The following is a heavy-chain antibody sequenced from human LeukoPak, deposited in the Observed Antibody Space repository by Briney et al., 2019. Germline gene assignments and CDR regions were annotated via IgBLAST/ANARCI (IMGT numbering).Heavy chain of an antibody. Sequence: PGGSLRLSCAASGFTFSSYWMSWVRQAPGKGLEWVANIKQDGSEKYYVDSVKGRFTISRDNAKNSLYLQMNSLRAEDTAVYYCARDRWELLGWFDPWGQGTLVTVSS. D-gene: IGHD1-26*01. CDR3: ARDRWELLGWFDP. CDR1: GFTFSSYW. V-gene: IGHV3-7*01. CDR2: IKQDGSEK. J-gene: IGHJ5*02.